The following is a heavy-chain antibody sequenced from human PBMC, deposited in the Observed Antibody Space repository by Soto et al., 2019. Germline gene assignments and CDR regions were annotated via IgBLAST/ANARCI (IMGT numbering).Heavy chain of an antibody. CDR3: ARDLSPVVVPAAAGPGY. Sequence: SVKVSCKASGFTFTSSSVQWVRQARGQRLEWIGWIVVGSGGTNYAQKFQGWVTMTRDTSISTAYMELSRLRSDDTAVYYCARDLSPVVVPAAAGPGYWGQGTLVTVSS. CDR1: GFTFTSSS. D-gene: IGHD2-2*01. V-gene: IGHV1-58*01. CDR2: IVVGSGGT. J-gene: IGHJ4*02.